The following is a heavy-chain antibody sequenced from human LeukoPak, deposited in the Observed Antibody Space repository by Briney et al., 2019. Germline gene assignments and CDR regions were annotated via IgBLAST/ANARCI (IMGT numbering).Heavy chain of an antibody. D-gene: IGHD3-16*02. CDR1: GGSFSGYY. J-gene: IGHJ3*02. CDR2: INHSGST. V-gene: IGHV4-34*01. CDR3: ARGPHDYVWGSYRYQHAFEI. Sequence: SETLSLTCAVYGGSFSGYYWSWIRQPPGKGLEWIGEINHSGSTNYNPSLKSRVTISVDTSKNQFSLKLSSVTAADTAVYYCARGPHDYVWGSYRYQHAFEIWGQGTMVTVSS.